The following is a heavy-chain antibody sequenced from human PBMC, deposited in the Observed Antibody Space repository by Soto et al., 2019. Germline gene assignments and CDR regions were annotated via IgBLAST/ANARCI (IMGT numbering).Heavy chain of an antibody. D-gene: IGHD5-12*01. CDR3: VRDRHVDGYYGMDV. J-gene: IGHJ6*02. V-gene: IGHV1-69*12. Sequence: QVQLVQSGAEVKKPGSSVKVSCKACGGTFSSYAISWVRQAPGQGLEWMGGIIPIFGTANYAQKFQGRVTITADESTSTAYMELSSLRSEDTAVYYCVRDRHVDGYYGMDVWGQGTTVTVSS. CDR1: GGTFSSYA. CDR2: IIPIFGTA.